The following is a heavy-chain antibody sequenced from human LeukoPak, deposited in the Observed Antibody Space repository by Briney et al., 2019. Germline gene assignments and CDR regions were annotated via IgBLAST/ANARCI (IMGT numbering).Heavy chain of an antibody. CDR1: GGSISSSNW. J-gene: IGHJ4*02. D-gene: IGHD3-10*01. CDR2: IYHSGST. CDR3: ARVLTMVRGPLDYLDY. V-gene: IGHV4-4*02. Sequence: SGTLSLTCAVSGGSISSSNWWSWVRQPPGKGLEWIGEIYHSGSTNYNPSLKSRVIISVDKSKNQFSLKLSSVTAADTAVYYCARVLTMVRGPLDYLDYWGQGTLVTVSS.